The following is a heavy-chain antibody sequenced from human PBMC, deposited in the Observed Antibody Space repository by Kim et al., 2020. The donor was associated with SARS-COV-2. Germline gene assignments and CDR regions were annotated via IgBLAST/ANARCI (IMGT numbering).Heavy chain of an antibody. D-gene: IGHD6-19*01. CDR3: ARIAVAGTDY. V-gene: IGHV4-34*01. Sequence: SETLSLTCAVYGGSFSGYYWSWIRQPPGKGLEWIGEINHSGSTNYNPSLKSRVTISVDTSKNQFSLQLSSVTAADTAVYYCARIAVAGTDYWGQGTLVTVSA. CDR1: GGSFSGYY. J-gene: IGHJ4*02. CDR2: INHSGST.